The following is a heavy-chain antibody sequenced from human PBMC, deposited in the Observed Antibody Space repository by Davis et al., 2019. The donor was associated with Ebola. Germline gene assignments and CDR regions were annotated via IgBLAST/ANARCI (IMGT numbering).Heavy chain of an antibody. D-gene: IGHD6-13*01. CDR3: ARDDISSSLYFYGMDV. CDR1: GFIFRSYV. J-gene: IGHJ6*04. Sequence: GGSLRLSCAASGFIFRSYVMSWVRQAPGKGLEWVSTFGTSGDTYYADSVKGRFTISKDNSKNTLYLQMNSLGAEDTAVYYCARDDISSSLYFYGMDVWGKGTTVTVSS. CDR2: FGTSGDT. V-gene: IGHV3-23*01.